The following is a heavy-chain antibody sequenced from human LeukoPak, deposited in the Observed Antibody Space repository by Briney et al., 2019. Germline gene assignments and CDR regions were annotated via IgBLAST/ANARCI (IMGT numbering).Heavy chain of an antibody. CDR1: GYTFTSYY. V-gene: IGHV1-2*02. CDR3: ARVNSGSLDAFDI. D-gene: IGHD1-26*01. J-gene: IGHJ3*02. Sequence: ASVKVSCKASGYTFTSYYMHWVRQAPGQGLEWMGWINPNSGGTNYAQRFQGRVTMTRDTSISTAYMGLSRLRSDDTAVYYCARVNSGSLDAFDIWGQGTMVTVSS. CDR2: INPNSGGT.